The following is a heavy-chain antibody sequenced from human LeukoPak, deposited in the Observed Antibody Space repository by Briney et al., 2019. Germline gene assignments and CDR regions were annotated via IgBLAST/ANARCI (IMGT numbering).Heavy chain of an antibody. CDR1: GGSISSSSYY. V-gene: IGHV4-39*07. J-gene: IGHJ4*02. CDR2: IYYSGST. Sequence: SETLSLTCTVSGGSISSSSYYRGWIRQPPGEGLEWIGSIYYSGSTYYNPSLKSRVTISVDTSKNQFSLKLSSVTAADTAVYYCARSLGGYWGQGTLVTVSS. CDR3: ARSLGGY. D-gene: IGHD3-10*01.